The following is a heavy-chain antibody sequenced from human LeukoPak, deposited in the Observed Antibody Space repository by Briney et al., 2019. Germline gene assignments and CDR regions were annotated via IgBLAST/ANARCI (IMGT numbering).Heavy chain of an antibody. D-gene: IGHD3-10*01. CDR1: GMSLSDSA. Sequence: PGGSLRLSCAASGMSLSDSAMNWVRQAPGKGLEWLAHIRSRTKGYETAYAASVTGRFVISRDEVKNMAFLQMASLETEDTAVYYCIRHVEFQRPYWAQGAQVTVSS. V-gene: IGHV3-73*01. CDR3: IRHVEFQRPY. CDR2: IRSRTKGYET. J-gene: IGHJ4*02.